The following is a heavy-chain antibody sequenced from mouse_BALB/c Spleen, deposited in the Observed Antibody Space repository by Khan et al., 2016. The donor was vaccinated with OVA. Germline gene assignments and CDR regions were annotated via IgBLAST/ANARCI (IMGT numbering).Heavy chain of an antibody. V-gene: IGHV1S81*02. CDR3: AGIKKIVATYFDY. CDR1: GYTFTSYW. D-gene: IGHD1-1*01. Sequence: VQLQQSGAELVKAGASVKMSCKASGYTFTSYWMHWVKQRLGQGLEWFAETNPTNGRTYYNEKFKSKATLTVDKSSSTAYMLLSGPTFEDSAVYYWAGIKKIVATYFDYWGQGTTLTVSS. CDR2: TNPTNGRT. J-gene: IGHJ2*01.